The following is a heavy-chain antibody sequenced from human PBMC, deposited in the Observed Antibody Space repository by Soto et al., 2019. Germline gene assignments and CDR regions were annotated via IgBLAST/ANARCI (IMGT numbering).Heavy chain of an antibody. J-gene: IGHJ4*02. CDR3: AKREGNTYGLFH. Sequence: EVQLVESGGGLVQPGGSLRLSCAASGFSFISYWIHWVRQAPGQVLVWVSRIKTDGSSTDYADSVKGRCTISRDNAKNTLYLQMNSLRAEDTAVYYCAKREGNTYGLFHWGQGTLVTVSS. CDR1: GFSFISYW. V-gene: IGHV3-74*01. CDR2: IKTDGSST. D-gene: IGHD5-18*01.